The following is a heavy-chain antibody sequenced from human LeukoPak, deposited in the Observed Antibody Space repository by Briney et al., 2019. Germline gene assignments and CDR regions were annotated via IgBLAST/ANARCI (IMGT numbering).Heavy chain of an antibody. CDR1: GGSFSGYY. CDR2: INHSGST. J-gene: IGHJ4*02. V-gene: IGHV4-34*01. D-gene: IGHD3-16*01. CDR3: ANDADGSVY. Sequence: SETLSLTCAVYGGSFSGYYWSWIRQPPGKGLEWIGEINHSGSTNYNPSLKSRVTMSVDTSKNQFSLKLTSVTAADTAVYYCANDADGSVYWGQGTLVTVSS.